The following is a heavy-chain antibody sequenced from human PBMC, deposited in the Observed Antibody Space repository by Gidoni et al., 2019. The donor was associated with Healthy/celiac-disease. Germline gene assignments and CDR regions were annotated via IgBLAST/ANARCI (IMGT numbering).Heavy chain of an antibody. D-gene: IGHD3-10*01. J-gene: IGHJ6*02. CDR3: ATDFGERSGSYYTTYYYYYGMDV. V-gene: IGHV1-24*01. CDR2: FDPEDGET. CDR1: GYTLTELS. Sequence: QVQLVQSGAEVKKPGASVKVSCTVSGYTLTELSMHWVRQAPGKGLEWMGGFDPEDGETIYEQKFQGRVTMTEDTSTDTAYMELSSLRSEDTAVYYCATDFGERSGSYYTTYYYYYGMDVWGQGTTVTVSS.